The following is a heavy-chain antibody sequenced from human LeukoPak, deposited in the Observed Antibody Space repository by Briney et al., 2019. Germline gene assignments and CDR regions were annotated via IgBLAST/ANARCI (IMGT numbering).Heavy chain of an antibody. V-gene: IGHV3-30*18. D-gene: IGHD1-26*01. CDR3: AKGWDTKSTSRSPFDY. CDR1: GFTFSTYG. CDR2: ISYDGSNK. Sequence: GRSLRLSCAASGFTFSTYGMHWVRQAPGKGLEWVAVISYDGSNKYYADSVKGRFTISRDNSKNMLYLQMNSLRAEDTAVYYCAKGWDTKSTSRSPFDYWGQGTLVTVSS. J-gene: IGHJ4*02.